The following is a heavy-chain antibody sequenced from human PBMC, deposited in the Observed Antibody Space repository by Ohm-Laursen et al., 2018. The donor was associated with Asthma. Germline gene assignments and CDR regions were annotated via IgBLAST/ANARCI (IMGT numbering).Heavy chain of an antibody. Sequence: SLRLSCSAPGFTFTNYGMHWVRQAPGKGLEWATVISHDGYTQHYADSVRGRFSISRDNSKNTVYLQMNSLRAEDTAVYYCAREGSSGWYSDYWGQGTLVTVSS. J-gene: IGHJ4*02. V-gene: IGHV3-33*08. CDR1: GFTFTNYG. CDR2: ISHDGYTQ. CDR3: AREGSSGWYSDY. D-gene: IGHD6-19*01.